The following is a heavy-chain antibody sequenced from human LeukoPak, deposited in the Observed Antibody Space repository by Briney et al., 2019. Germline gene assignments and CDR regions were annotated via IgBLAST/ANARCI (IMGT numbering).Heavy chain of an antibody. D-gene: IGHD5-18*01. V-gene: IGHV3-30*04. Sequence: ARSLRLSCAASGFTFSSYAMHWVRQAPGKGLEWVAVISYDGSNKYYADSVKGRFTISRDNSKNTLYLQMNSLRAEDTAVYYCARSYPRYSYGATTNWGQGALVTVSS. J-gene: IGHJ4*02. CDR1: GFTFSSYA. CDR3: ARSYPRYSYGATTN. CDR2: ISYDGSNK.